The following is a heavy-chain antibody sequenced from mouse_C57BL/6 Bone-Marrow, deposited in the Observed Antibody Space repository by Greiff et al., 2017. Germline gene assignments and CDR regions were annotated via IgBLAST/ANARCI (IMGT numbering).Heavy chain of an antibody. CDR2: ISSGSSTI. D-gene: IGHD1-1*01. J-gene: IGHJ3*01. CDR1: GFTFSDYG. Sequence: EVKLVASGGGLVKPGGSLKLSCAASGFTFSDYGMHWVRQAPEKGLEWVAYISSGSSTIYYADTVKGRVTISRDNAKNTLFLQMTSLRSEDTAMYYCARPYYYGSSPWFAYWGQGTLVTVSA. CDR3: ARPYYYGSSPWFAY. V-gene: IGHV5-17*01.